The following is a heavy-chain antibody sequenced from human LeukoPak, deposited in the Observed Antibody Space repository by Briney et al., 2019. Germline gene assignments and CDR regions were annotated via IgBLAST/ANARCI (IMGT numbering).Heavy chain of an antibody. J-gene: IGHJ3*02. D-gene: IGHD1-26*01. CDR2: IYYSGST. CDR1: GASLSSYY. CDR3: ARGGSIVGATPHDTFDI. Sequence: SETLSLTCTVSGASLSSYYWSWIRQPPGKGLEWIGYIYYSGSTNYNPSLKSRVAISVDTSKNQVSLRLISVTAADTAVYYRARGGSIVGATPHDTFDIWGQGTVVTVSS. V-gene: IGHV4-59*01.